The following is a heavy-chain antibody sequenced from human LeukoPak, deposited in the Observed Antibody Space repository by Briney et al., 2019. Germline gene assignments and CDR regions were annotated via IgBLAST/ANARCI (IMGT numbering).Heavy chain of an antibody. CDR3: ARDPGYESWSPFWGGMDV. Sequence: GGSLRLSCAASGFTFSSSWMHWVRQAPGKGLVCVSRITRDGSSTTYADSVKGRFTTSRDNAKNTLYLQMDSLRDDDTAVYYCARDPGYESWSPFWGGMDVWGNGTTVIVSS. V-gene: IGHV3-74*01. CDR2: ITRDGSST. CDR1: GFTFSSSW. D-gene: IGHD3-16*01. J-gene: IGHJ6*04.